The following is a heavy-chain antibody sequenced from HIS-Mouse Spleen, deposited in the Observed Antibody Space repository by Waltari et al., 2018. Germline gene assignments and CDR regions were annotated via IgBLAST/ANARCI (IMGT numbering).Heavy chain of an antibody. CDR2: MNPNSGNT. CDR3: ARGHDYSNYFDY. J-gene: IGHJ4*02. D-gene: IGHD4-4*01. Sequence: QVQLVQSGAEVKKPGASVKVSCKASGYTFTSYDITWVRQANGQGLEWMGWMNPNSGNTGYAQKFQGRVTMTRNTSISTAYMELSSLRSEDTAVYYCARGHDYSNYFDYWGQGTLVTVSS. V-gene: IGHV1-8*01. CDR1: GYTFTSYD.